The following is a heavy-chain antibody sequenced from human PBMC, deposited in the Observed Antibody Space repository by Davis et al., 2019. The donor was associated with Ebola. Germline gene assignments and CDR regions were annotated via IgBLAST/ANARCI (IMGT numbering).Heavy chain of an antibody. CDR1: GFTVSSNY. J-gene: IGHJ6*03. Sequence: GESLKISCAASGFTVSSNYMSWVRQAPGKGLEWVSVIYSGGSTYYADSVKGRFTISRDNSKNTLYLQMNSLRAEDTAVYYCARVADCSSTSCQPSDYYYYMDVWGKGTTVTVSS. CDR2: IYSGGST. CDR3: ARVADCSSTSCQPSDYYYYMDV. D-gene: IGHD2-2*01. V-gene: IGHV3-53*01.